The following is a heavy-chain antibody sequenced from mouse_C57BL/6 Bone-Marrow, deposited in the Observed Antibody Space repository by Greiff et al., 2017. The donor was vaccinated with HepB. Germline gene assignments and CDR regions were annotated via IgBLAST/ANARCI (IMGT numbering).Heavy chain of an antibody. CDR1: GYSFTDYN. Sequence: VQLQQSGPELVKPGASVKISCKASGYSFTDYNMNWVKQSNGKSLEWIGVINPNYGTNSYNQKFKGKATLTVDQSSRTAYMQLNSLTSEDSAFYYCARWAFITPWYFDVWGTGTTVTVSS. CDR2: INPNYGTN. V-gene: IGHV1-39*01. D-gene: IGHD1-1*01. J-gene: IGHJ1*03. CDR3: ARWAFITPWYFDV.